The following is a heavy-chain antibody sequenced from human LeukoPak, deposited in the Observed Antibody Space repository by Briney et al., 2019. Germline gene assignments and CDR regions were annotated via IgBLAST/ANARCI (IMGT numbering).Heavy chain of an antibody. Sequence: SETLSLTCTVSGGSISSYYWSWIRQPPGKGLEWIGYIYYSGSTNYNPSPKSRVTISVDTSKNQFSLKLSSVTAADTAVYYCARGIAVAGTVDYWGQGTLVTVSS. V-gene: IGHV4-59*12. CDR1: GGSISSYY. CDR2: IYYSGST. J-gene: IGHJ4*02. CDR3: ARGIAVAGTVDY. D-gene: IGHD6-19*01.